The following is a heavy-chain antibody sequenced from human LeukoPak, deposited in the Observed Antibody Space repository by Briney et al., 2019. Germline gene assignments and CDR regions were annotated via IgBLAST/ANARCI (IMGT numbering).Heavy chain of an antibody. CDR3: AREFYDDANWFDP. Sequence: SQTLSLTCTVSGGSISGGGYYWSWIRQHPGKGLEWIGYIYYSGSTYYNPSLKSRVTISVDTSKNQFSLKLSSVTAADTAVYYCAREFYDDANWFDPWGQGTLVTVSS. V-gene: IGHV4-31*03. CDR2: IYYSGST. CDR1: GGSISGGGYY. D-gene: IGHD3-3*01. J-gene: IGHJ5*02.